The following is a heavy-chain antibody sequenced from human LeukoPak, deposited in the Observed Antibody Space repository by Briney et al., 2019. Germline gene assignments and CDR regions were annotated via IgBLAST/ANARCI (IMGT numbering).Heavy chain of an antibody. CDR1: GLTFGSYW. J-gene: IGHJ4*02. CDR2: INQDGSEK. Sequence: GGSLRLSCAASGLTFGSYWMNWVRQAPGKGLEWVANINQDGSEKYYVDSVKGRFTISRDNTKDSLFLQMDSLRAEDTAFYSCARGNNSPYGHTFGYWGQGTLVTVSS. V-gene: IGHV3-7*03. D-gene: IGHD1-1*01. CDR3: ARGNNSPYGHTFGY.